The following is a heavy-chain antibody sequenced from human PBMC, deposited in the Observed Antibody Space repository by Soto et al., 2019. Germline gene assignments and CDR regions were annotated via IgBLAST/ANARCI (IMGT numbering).Heavy chain of an antibody. CDR3: ARDHAVSRLRYFDLQTRPPPYYYYGMDV. CDR2: ISYDGSNK. V-gene: IGHV3-30-3*01. J-gene: IGHJ6*02. Sequence: QVQLVESGGGVVQPGRSLRLYCAASGFTFSSYAMPWVRQAPGKGLEWVAVISYDGSNKYYADSVKGRFTISRDNSKDTLYLQMNSLRVQDTAVYYCARDHAVSRLRYFDLQTRPPPYYYYGMDVWGQGTTVTVSS. CDR1: GFTFSSYA. D-gene: IGHD3-9*01.